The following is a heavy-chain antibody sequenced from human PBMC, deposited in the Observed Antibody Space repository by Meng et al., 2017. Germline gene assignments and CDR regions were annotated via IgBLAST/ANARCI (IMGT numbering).Heavy chain of an antibody. D-gene: IGHD3-10*01. CDR3: ARGPKAYYYGSGSLKPRYYFDY. J-gene: IGHJ4*02. Sequence: GSLRLSCAVYGGSFSGYYWSWIRQPPGKGLEWIGEINHSGSTNYNPSLKSRVTISVDTSMNQFSLKLSSVTAADTAVYYCARGPKAYYYGSGSLKPRYYFDYWGQGTLVTVSS. CDR1: GGSFSGYY. V-gene: IGHV4-34*01. CDR2: INHSGST.